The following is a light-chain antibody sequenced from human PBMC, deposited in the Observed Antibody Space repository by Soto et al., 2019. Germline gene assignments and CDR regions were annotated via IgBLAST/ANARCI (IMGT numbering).Light chain of an antibody. CDR3: QQSYSTPFT. V-gene: IGKV1-39*01. CDR2: AAS. J-gene: IGKJ3*01. CDR1: QSISSY. Sequence: DTQMTQSPSSLSASVGDRVTITCRASQSISSYLNWYQQKPGKAPKLLIYAASSLQSGVPSRFSGRGSGTDFTLTISSLQPEDFATYYCQQSYSTPFTFGPGTKVDIK.